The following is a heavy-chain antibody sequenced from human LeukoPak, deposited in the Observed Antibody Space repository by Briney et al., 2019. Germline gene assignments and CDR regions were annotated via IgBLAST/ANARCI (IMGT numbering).Heavy chain of an antibody. V-gene: IGHV3-30*18. J-gene: IGHJ4*02. CDR2: MSYDGSDK. D-gene: IGHD6-13*01. CDR1: GFTFSTYG. CDR3: AKAVGSISWSFDY. Sequence: GGSLRLSCAASGFTFSTYGMHWVRQAPGKGLERVALMSYDGSDKTYADSVKGRFTISRDNSKTTLYLQMDSLRGDDAAVYYCAKAVGSISWSFDYWGQGTLVTVSS.